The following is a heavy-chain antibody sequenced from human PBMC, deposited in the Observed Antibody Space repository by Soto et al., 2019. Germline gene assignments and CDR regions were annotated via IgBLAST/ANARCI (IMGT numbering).Heavy chain of an antibody. J-gene: IGHJ5*02. D-gene: IGHD3-10*01. Sequence: GGSLRLSCAASGFTFSSYAMSWVRQAPGKGLEWVSAISGSGGSTYYADSVKGRFTISRDNSKNTLYLQMNSLRAEDTAVYYCAKDPALLWFGSSGFDPWGQGTLVTVSS. CDR2: ISGSGGST. CDR3: AKDPALLWFGSSGFDP. CDR1: GFTFSSYA. V-gene: IGHV3-23*01.